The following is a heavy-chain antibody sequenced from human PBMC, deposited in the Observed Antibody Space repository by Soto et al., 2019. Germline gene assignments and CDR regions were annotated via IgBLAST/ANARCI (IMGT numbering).Heavy chain of an antibody. CDR1: GFTFNIYA. CDR2: IGGGDD. V-gene: IGHV3-23*01. D-gene: IGHD1-20*01. J-gene: IGHJ3*02. Sequence: PWGSLRLSCAASGFTFNIYAIIFFRHSPLKGLEWVSGIGGGDDYYADSVKGRFTITRDNSKNTVFLQMTSLRAEDTAIYYCAKDRQDHNSVWDPFDIWGQGTVVTVSS. CDR3: AKDRQDHNSVWDPFDI.